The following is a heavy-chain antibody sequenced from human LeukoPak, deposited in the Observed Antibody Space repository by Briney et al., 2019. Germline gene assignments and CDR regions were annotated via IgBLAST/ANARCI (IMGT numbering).Heavy chain of an antibody. CDR1: GDSVSSNGAS. D-gene: IGHD3-3*01. Sequence: SQTLSLTCAIPGDSVSSNGASWNWIRQSPSRGLEWLGRTYYRSQQWHSDYAPSVKGRITLNPDTSKNQFSLQLNSVTPEDTALYYCGRETDFGVVTNWGQGTLVTVSS. CDR2: TYYRSQQWHS. CDR3: GRETDFGVVTN. J-gene: IGHJ4*02. V-gene: IGHV6-1*01.